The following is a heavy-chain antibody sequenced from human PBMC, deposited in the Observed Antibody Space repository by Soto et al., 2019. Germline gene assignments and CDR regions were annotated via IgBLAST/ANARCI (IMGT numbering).Heavy chain of an antibody. Sequence: QVQLVESGGGVVQPGGSLRLSCAASGLRFSSYGIHWVRQAPGKGLQWVAVIWFDGSKQYYADSVKGRFNISRDNSKKTVDLQMNSMRADATAVYYCARELLYGSGSRDFHYYGMDVLGQGTTVTVAS. CDR3: ARELLYGSGSRDFHYYGMDV. J-gene: IGHJ6*02. V-gene: IGHV3-33*01. CDR1: GLRFSSYG. CDR2: IWFDGSKQ. D-gene: IGHD3-10*01.